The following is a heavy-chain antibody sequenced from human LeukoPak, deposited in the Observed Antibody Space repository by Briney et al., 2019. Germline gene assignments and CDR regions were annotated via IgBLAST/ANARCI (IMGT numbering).Heavy chain of an antibody. Sequence: NPAETLSLTCIVSGGSISNSYWSWIRQPPGKGLEWIGYVYYSGSTNYNPSLKGRVTISVDRSKTQFSLKLTSVTAADTALYHCARSPNWNDPSDSWGQGTLVTVSS. CDR1: GGSISNSY. CDR2: VYYSGST. D-gene: IGHD1-1*01. J-gene: IGHJ4*02. CDR3: ARSPNWNDPSDS. V-gene: IGHV4-59*01.